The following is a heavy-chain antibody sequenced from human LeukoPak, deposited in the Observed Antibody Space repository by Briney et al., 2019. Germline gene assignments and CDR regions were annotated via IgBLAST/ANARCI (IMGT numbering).Heavy chain of an antibody. V-gene: IGHV3-23*01. Sequence: GGSLRLSCAASGFTFSNYAMSWVRQAPGKGLELVSTISGSGDSPYYADSVKGRFTISRDNSKNTLYLQMNSLRAEDTAVYYSSLEGSSWYRYFQHWGQGTLVTVSS. D-gene: IGHD6-13*01. CDR1: GFTFSNYA. CDR2: ISGSGDSP. CDR3: SLEGSSWYRYFQH. J-gene: IGHJ1*01.